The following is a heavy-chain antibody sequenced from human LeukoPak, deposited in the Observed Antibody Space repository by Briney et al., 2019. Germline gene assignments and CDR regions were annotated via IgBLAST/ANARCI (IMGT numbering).Heavy chain of an antibody. CDR2: INPNSGGT. CDR3: ASSGCSGGSCTNWFDP. Sequence: AASVKVSCKASGYTFTGYYMHWVRQAPGQGLEWMGWINPNSGGTNYAQKFQGRVTMTRDTSISTAYMELSRLRSDDTAVYYCASSGCSGGSCTNWFDPWGQGTLVTVSS. D-gene: IGHD2-15*01. V-gene: IGHV1-2*02. CDR1: GYTFTGYY. J-gene: IGHJ5*02.